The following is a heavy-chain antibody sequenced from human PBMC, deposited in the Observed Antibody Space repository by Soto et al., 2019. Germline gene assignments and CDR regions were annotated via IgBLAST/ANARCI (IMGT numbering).Heavy chain of an antibody. Sequence: SETLSLTCIVSGGSITSYYWSWIQQPAGKGLEWIGRIYHTGSINYNPSLQSRVTMSVDTSKNQVSLKLTSVTAADAAVYYCARDMRVFGGIDVWGQGTTVT. V-gene: IGHV4-4*07. CDR3: ARDMRVFGGIDV. CDR1: GGSITSYY. D-gene: IGHD3-3*01. J-gene: IGHJ6*02. CDR2: IYHTGSI.